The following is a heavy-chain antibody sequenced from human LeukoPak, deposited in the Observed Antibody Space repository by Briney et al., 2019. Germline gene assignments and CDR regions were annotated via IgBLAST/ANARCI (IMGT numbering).Heavy chain of an antibody. D-gene: IGHD3-10*01. V-gene: IGHV3-33*08. J-gene: IGHJ4*02. CDR2: IWYDGSNK. CDR3: AREKRGDLYGSGSSPFDY. Sequence: PGGSLRLSCAASGFTFSSYAMSWVRQAPGKGLEWVAVIWYDGSNKYYADSVKGRFTISRDNSKNTLYLQMNSLRAEDTAVYYCAREKRGDLYGSGSSPFDYGGQGTLVTVSS. CDR1: GFTFSSYA.